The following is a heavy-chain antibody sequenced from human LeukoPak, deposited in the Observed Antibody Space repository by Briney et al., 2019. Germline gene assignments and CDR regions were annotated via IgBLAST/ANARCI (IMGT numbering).Heavy chain of an antibody. CDR1: GYTFTTSG. V-gene: IGHV1-18*01. CDR2: ISAYNGNT. D-gene: IGHD1-26*01. J-gene: IGHJ4*02. Sequence: ASVKVSCKASGYTFTTSGISCVRQAPGQGLEWMGWISAYNGNTNYAQKLQGRVTMSTDTSTSTAYMELRSLRSDDAAVYYCARFHQGGSYSGTYYFDYWGQGTLVTVSS. CDR3: ARFHQGGSYSGTYYFDY.